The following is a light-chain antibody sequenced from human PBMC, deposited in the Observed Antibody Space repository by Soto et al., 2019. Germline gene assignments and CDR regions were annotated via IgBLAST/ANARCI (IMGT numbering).Light chain of an antibody. Sequence: QSVLTQPPSVSAAPGQSVTISCAGTSSDVGGYNYVSWYQQYPGKVPKLMIYEVSERPSGVPDRFSGSKSGNTAFLTVSGLQAEDEADYYCLSYADTAYVFGTGTKVTVL. CDR3: LSYADTAYV. CDR2: EVS. CDR1: SSDVGGYNY. V-gene: IGLV2-8*01. J-gene: IGLJ1*01.